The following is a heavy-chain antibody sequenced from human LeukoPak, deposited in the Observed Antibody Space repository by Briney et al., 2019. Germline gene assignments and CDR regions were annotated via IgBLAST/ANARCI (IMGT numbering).Heavy chain of an antibody. Sequence: GGSLRLSCAASGLIFSDYYMSWIRQAPGKGLEWVSYISTRGSTIYYADSVKGRFTISRNNAKNSLYLQMNSLRAEDTAVYYCARVHCSGGSCYSGSPYYYYMDVWGKGTTVIVSS. CDR2: ISTRGSTI. CDR1: GLIFSDYY. D-gene: IGHD2-15*01. J-gene: IGHJ6*03. CDR3: ARVHCSGGSCYSGSPYYYYMDV. V-gene: IGHV3-11*04.